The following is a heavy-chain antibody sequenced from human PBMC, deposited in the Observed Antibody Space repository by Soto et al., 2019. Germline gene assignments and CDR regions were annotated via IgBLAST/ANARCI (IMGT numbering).Heavy chain of an antibody. CDR1: GGSISSSSYY. J-gene: IGHJ5*02. V-gene: IGHV4-39*01. Sequence: QLQLQESGPGLVKPSETLSLTCTVSGGSISSSSYYWGWIRQPPGKGLEWIGSIYYSGSTYYNPSLKSRVTISVDTSKNQFSLKLSSVTAADTAVYYCARIPAAMYNWFDPWGQGTLVTVSS. CDR3: ARIPAAMYNWFDP. D-gene: IGHD2-2*01. CDR2: IYYSGST.